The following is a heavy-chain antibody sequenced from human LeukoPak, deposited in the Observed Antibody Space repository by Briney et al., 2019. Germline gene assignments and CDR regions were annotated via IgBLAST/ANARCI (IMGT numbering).Heavy chain of an antibody. Sequence: GESLKISCKGSGYSFTSYWIGWVRQMPGKGLEWMGIIYLGDSDTRYSPSFQGQVTISADKSIGTAYLQWSSLKASDTAMYYCARPGYCSSTSCYSGTTVDYWGQGTLVTVSS. J-gene: IGHJ4*02. CDR3: ARPGYCSSTSCYSGTTVDY. CDR1: GYSFTSYW. D-gene: IGHD2-2*01. V-gene: IGHV5-51*01. CDR2: IYLGDSDT.